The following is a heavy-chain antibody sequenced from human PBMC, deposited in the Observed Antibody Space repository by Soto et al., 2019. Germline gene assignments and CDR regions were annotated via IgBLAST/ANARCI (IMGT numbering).Heavy chain of an antibody. CDR2: IYFLGNT. V-gene: IGHV4-31*03. Sequence: SETLSLTCSVSGDSISRIDYYWTWIRQDPEKGLEWIGNIYFLGNTYYSPSLESRLTISVDTSKNQFSLKLTSVTAADTAVYCCEREGGSYDSGGYLIRGALDIWGQGTIVPVS. CDR3: EREGGSYDSGGYLIRGALDI. J-gene: IGHJ3*02. CDR1: GDSISRIDYY. D-gene: IGHD3-22*01.